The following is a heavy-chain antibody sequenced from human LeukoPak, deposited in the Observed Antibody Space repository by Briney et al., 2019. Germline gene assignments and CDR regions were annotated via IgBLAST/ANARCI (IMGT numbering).Heavy chain of an antibody. CDR1: GSSINSGYY. J-gene: IGHJ4*02. CDR2: FYHSGNT. CDR3: ARGPFGVVPTTYYFDY. V-gene: IGHV4-38-2*01. Sequence: SETLSLTCGVSGSSINSGYYWGWIRQPPGKGLEWIGSFYHSGNTYYSPSLKGRVTISVGTSKNQLSLKLPSVTAADTAVYYCARGPFGVVPTTYYFDYWGQGTLVTVSS. D-gene: IGHD3-3*01.